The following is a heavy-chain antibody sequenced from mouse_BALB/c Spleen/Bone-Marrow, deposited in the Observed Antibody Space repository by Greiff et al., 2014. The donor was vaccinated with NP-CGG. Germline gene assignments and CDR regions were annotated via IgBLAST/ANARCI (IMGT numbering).Heavy chain of an antibody. Sequence: VQLVESGAELVKPGASVKVSCKATGYTFSSYWIEWVKQRPGHGLEWIGEILPGSGSTNYNEKFKGKATFTADTSSNTAYMQLSGLTSEDAAVYYCARNLYYFDYWGQGTTLTVSS. CDR3: ARNLYYFDY. CDR1: GYTFSSYW. CDR2: ILPGSGST. V-gene: IGHV1-9*01. J-gene: IGHJ2*01.